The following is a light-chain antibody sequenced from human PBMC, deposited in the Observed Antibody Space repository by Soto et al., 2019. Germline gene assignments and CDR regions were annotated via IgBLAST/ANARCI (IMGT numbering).Light chain of an antibody. J-gene: IGKJ2*01. Sequence: DIQMTQSPSSLSASVGDRVTITCRASQSISSYLNWYQQKPGKAPKLLIYAASSLQSGVTSRFTGRGTGTDFALTNSRLQPEDFATDYCQQSYSTHPTFGQGTKVAIK. V-gene: IGKV1-39*01. CDR1: QSISSY. CDR3: QQSYSTHPT. CDR2: AAS.